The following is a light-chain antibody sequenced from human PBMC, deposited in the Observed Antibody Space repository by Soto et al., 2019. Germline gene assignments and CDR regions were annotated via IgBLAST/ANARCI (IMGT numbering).Light chain of an antibody. Sequence: EIVLTQSPGTLSLSPGERATLSCRASQSVSSSYLAWYQQKPGQAPRLVIYGASSRATGIRDRFSGSGSGTDFTLTISRLEPEDFAVYYCRQYGRSPWTFGQGTKVEIK. J-gene: IGKJ1*01. CDR3: RQYGRSPWT. CDR1: QSVSSSY. V-gene: IGKV3-20*01. CDR2: GAS.